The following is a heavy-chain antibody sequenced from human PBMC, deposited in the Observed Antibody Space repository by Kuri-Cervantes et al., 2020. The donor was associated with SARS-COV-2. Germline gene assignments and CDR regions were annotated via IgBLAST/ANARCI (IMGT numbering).Heavy chain of an antibody. V-gene: IGHV4-59*01. CDR1: GGSISSYY. J-gene: IGHJ4*02. CDR2: IYYSGST. CDR3: ARAIAAAAPFDY. D-gene: IGHD6-13*01. Sequence: ESLKISCTVSGGSISSYYWSWIRQPPGKGLEWIGYIYYSGSTNYSPSLKSRVTISVDTSKNQFSLKLSSVTAADTAVYYCARAIAAAAPFDYWGQGTLVTVSS.